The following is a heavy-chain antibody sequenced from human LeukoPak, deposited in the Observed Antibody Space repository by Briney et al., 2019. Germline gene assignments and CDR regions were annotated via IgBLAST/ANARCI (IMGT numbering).Heavy chain of an antibody. CDR3: ARDSDSGSYQEAGAFDI. V-gene: IGHV3-30-3*01. CDR1: GFTFSSYA. CDR2: ISYDGSNK. J-gene: IGHJ3*02. Sequence: GGSLRLSCAASGFTFSSYAMHWVRQAPGKGLEWVAVISYDGSNKYYAGSVKGRFTISRDNSKNTLYLQMNSLRAEDTAVYYCARDSDSGSYQEAGAFDIWGQGTMVTVSS. D-gene: IGHD1-26*01.